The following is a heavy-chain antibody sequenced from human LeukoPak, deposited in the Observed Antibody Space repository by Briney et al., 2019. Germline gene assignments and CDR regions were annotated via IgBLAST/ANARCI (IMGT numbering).Heavy chain of an antibody. Sequence: GRSLRLSCAASGFTFDYYMTWIRQAPGRGLAWISYISNTGDAKWYADSVKGRFTISRDNARNSMYLQMNSLRAEDTAVYYCAKGGIYYFDISGYFFDYWGQGTLVTVSS. V-gene: IGHV3-11*01. CDR1: GFTFDYY. J-gene: IGHJ4*02. D-gene: IGHD3-22*01. CDR2: ISNTGDAK. CDR3: AKGGIYYFDISGYFFDY.